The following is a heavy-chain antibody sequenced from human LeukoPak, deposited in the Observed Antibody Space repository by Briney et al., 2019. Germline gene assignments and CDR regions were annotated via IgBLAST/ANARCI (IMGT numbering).Heavy chain of an antibody. CDR1: GFTVSSNY. D-gene: IGHD3-16*01. V-gene: IGHV3-53*01. J-gene: IGHJ3*02. CDR3: ARELWGERDSFDI. CDR2: IYSGGTT. Sequence: PGGSLRLSCAASGFTVSSNYMSWVRQAPGKGLEWVSIIYSGGTTYYADSVKGRFIISRDNSKNTLYLQMNSLRAEDTAVYYCARELWGERDSFDIWGQGTLVTVSS.